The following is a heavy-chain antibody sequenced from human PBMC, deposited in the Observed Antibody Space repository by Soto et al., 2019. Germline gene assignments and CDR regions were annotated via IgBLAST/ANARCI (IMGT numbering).Heavy chain of an antibody. CDR3: ARGLLRAVTTFDY. CDR2: INHSGST. Sequence: SETLSLTCAVYGGSFSGYYWSWIRQPPGKGLEWIGEINHSGSTNYNPSLKSRVTISVDTSKNQFSLKLSSVTAADTAVYYCARGLLRAVTTFDYWGQGTLVTVSS. V-gene: IGHV4-34*01. CDR1: GGSFSGYY. D-gene: IGHD4-17*01. J-gene: IGHJ4*02.